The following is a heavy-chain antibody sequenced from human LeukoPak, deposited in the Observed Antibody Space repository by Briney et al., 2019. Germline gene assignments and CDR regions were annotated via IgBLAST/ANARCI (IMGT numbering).Heavy chain of an antibody. CDR1: GFTFSSYG. CDR2: IRYDGSNK. CDR3: AKDSRYLDWNDAFDI. V-gene: IGHV3-30*02. J-gene: IGHJ3*02. D-gene: IGHD3-9*01. Sequence: GGSLRLSCAASGFTFSSYGMHWVRQAPGKGLEWVAFIRYDGSNKYYADSVKGRFTISRDNSKNTLYLQMNSLRAEDTAVYYCAKDSRYLDWNDAFDIWGQGTMVTVSS.